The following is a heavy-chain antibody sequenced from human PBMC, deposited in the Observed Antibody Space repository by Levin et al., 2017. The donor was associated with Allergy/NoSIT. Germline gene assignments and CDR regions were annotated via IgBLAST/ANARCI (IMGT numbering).Heavy chain of an antibody. CDR3: MRGYGQKCFSTSCAGVGDY. V-gene: IGHV4-34*01. Sequence: SETLSLTCAVYGGSVSGYYWIWIRQPPGQGLEWIGEINHRGTTNYNPSLRGRLTVSIDTSKNQFSLRLSSVTAAATAAYYCMRGYGQKCFSTSCAGVGDYWGQGSLVTVSS. CDR1: GGSVSGYY. D-gene: IGHD2-2*01. J-gene: IGHJ4*02. CDR2: INHRGTT.